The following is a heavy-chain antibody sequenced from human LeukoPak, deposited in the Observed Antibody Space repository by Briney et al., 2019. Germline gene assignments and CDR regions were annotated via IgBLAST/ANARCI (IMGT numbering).Heavy chain of an antibody. Sequence: SETLSLTCTVSGYSISSGYYWGWIRQPPGKGLEWIGSIYHSGSTYYNPSLKSRVTISVDTSKNQFSLKLSSVTAADTAVYYCARRITMVRGVSYYFDYWGQGTLVTVSS. CDR1: GYSISSGYY. CDR2: IYHSGST. J-gene: IGHJ4*02. CDR3: ARRITMVRGVSYYFDY. V-gene: IGHV4-38-2*02. D-gene: IGHD3-10*01.